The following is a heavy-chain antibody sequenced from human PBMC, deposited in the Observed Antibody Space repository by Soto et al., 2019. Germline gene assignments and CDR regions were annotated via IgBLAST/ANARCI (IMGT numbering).Heavy chain of an antibody. Sequence: GTSVKVTCEDSGYSFTSYGSSWVRQAPGQGLEWMGWISAYNGNTNYAQKLQGRVTMTTDTSTSTAYMELRSLRSDDTAVYHCARDGGSGWYLASWGQGTLVTVSS. J-gene: IGHJ4*02. CDR1: GYSFTSYG. CDR2: ISAYNGNT. CDR3: ARDGGSGWYLAS. D-gene: IGHD6-19*01. V-gene: IGHV1-18*01.